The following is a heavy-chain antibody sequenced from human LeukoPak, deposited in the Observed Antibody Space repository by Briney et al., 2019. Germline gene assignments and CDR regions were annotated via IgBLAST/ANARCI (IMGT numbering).Heavy chain of an antibody. Sequence: GGSLRLSCAASGFIFRSYAMSWVRQAPGKGLEWVSAISGSGVATYYADSVKGRFTISRDNSKNTLYLQMNSLRAGDTAVYYCAKGNYDFWSGYPGLSYFDYWGQGTLVTVSS. CDR3: AKGNYDFWSGYPGLSYFDY. D-gene: IGHD3-3*01. CDR2: ISGSGVAT. CDR1: GFIFRSYA. V-gene: IGHV3-23*01. J-gene: IGHJ4*02.